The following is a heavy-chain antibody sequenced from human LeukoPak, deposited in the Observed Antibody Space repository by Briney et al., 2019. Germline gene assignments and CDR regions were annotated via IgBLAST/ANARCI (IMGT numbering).Heavy chain of an antibody. CDR2: IYPGDSDA. CDR1: GSSFTSYW. Sequence: KDGESLQISCKGSGSSFTSYWIGWVRQMPGKGLEWMGIIYPGDSDARYSPSFQGQVTISADKSISTAYLQWSSLKASDTAMYYCARRSSSWYWWFDPWGQGTLVTVSS. CDR3: ARRSSSWYWWFDP. V-gene: IGHV5-51*01. D-gene: IGHD6-13*01. J-gene: IGHJ5*02.